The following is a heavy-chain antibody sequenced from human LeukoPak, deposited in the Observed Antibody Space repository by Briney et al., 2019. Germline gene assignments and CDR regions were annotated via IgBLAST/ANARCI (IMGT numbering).Heavy chain of an antibody. V-gene: IGHV3-53*01. J-gene: IGHJ4*02. Sequence: GGSLRLSCAASGFIVSHNYMTWVRQAPGKGLEWISVIYIDGTTYYADSVKGRFTISRDQANNTLYLQMNTLRDEDTAVYYCARGLRYSFYWGQGTLVSVSS. CDR1: GFIVSHNY. CDR3: ARGLRYSFY. D-gene: IGHD6-13*01. CDR2: IYIDGTT.